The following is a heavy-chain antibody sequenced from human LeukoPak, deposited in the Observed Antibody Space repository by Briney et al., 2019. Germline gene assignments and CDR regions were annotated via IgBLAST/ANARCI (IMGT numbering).Heavy chain of an antibody. CDR2: ISSDGSST. D-gene: IGHD4-23*01. J-gene: IGHJ4*02. Sequence: GGSLRLSCAASGFTFSSYWMHWVRQAPGKGLVWVSRISSDGSSTSYADSVKGRFTISRDNAKNTLYLQMNSLRAEDTAVYYCEAVVTPLDYWGQGTLVTVSS. V-gene: IGHV3-74*01. CDR1: GFTFSSYW. CDR3: EAVVTPLDY.